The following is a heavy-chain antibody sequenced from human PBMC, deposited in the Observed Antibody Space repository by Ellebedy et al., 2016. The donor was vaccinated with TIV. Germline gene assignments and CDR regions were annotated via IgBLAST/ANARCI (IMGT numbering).Heavy chain of an antibody. J-gene: IGHJ4*02. CDR1: GFTFSRYA. Sequence: GASLKISXVASGFTFSRYAMIWVRQAPGKGLEWVSLISGSASDDKTYYIDSVKGRFTISRDNSKNTVSLHMSSLRAEDTAVYFCAKKRLEYGDSGFDYWGQGTLVTVSS. CDR3: AKKRLEYGDSGFDY. D-gene: IGHD4-17*01. V-gene: IGHV3-23*01. CDR2: ISGSASDDKT.